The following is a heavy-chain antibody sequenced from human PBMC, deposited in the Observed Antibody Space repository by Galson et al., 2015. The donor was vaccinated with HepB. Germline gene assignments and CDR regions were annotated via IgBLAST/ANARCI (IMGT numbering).Heavy chain of an antibody. Sequence: SVKVSCKASGGTFSSYTISWVRQAPGQGLEWMGRIIPILGIANYAQKFQGRVTITADKSTSTAYMELSSLRSEDTAVYYCARSPPLKTHGGELLARHFDYWGQGTLVTVSS. D-gene: IGHD1-26*01. CDR1: GGTFSSYT. J-gene: IGHJ4*02. CDR3: ARSPPLKTHGGELLARHFDY. V-gene: IGHV1-69*02. CDR2: IIPILGIA.